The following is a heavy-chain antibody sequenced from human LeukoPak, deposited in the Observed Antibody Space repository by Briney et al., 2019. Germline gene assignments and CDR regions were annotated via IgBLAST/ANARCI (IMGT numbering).Heavy chain of an antibody. CDR2: VTYTGADT. J-gene: IGHJ4*02. Sequence: PGRSLRLSCVASGFTFSNYGMSWVRQAPGKGLEWVSVVTYTGADTYYADSVKGRFTVSRDNSKNTLFLQMNSLRVEDTAVYYCAQQFDYWGQGILVTVSS. CDR3: AQQFDY. V-gene: IGHV3-23*01. CDR1: GFTFSNYG. D-gene: IGHD6-13*01.